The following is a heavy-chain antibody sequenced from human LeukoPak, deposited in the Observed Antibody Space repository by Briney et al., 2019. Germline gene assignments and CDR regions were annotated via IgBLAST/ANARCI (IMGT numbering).Heavy chain of an antibody. CDR2: INPSGGST. D-gene: IGHD3-22*01. Sequence: GASVKVSCKASGYTFTSYYMHWLRQAPGQGLEWMGIINPSGGSTSYAQKFQGRVTMTRDMSTSTVYMELSSLRSEDTAVYHCARDAYYYDSSGYITRENDAFDIWGQGTMVTVSS. CDR1: GYTFTSYY. J-gene: IGHJ3*02. CDR3: ARDAYYYDSSGYITRENDAFDI. V-gene: IGHV1-46*01.